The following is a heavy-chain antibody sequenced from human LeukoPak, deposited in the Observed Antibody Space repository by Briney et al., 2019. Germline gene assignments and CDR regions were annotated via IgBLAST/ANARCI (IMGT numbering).Heavy chain of an antibody. CDR1: GYTFTGYY. CDR3: ARGPVLRYFDWLLSPRMDV. Sequence: ASVKVSCKASGYTFTGYYMHWVRQAPGQGLEWMGWINPNSGGTNYAQKFQGWVTMTRDTSISTAYMELSRLRPDDTAVYYCARGPVLRYFDWLLSPRMDVWGQGTTVTVSS. D-gene: IGHD3-9*01. CDR2: INPNSGGT. V-gene: IGHV1-2*04. J-gene: IGHJ6*02.